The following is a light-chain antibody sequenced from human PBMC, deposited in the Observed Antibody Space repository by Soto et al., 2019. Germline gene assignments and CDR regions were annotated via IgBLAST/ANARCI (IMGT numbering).Light chain of an antibody. J-gene: IGLJ1*01. CDR1: SGHSSYI. Sequence: QSVLTQSSSASASLGSSVKLTCTLSSGHSSYIIAWHQQQPGKAPRYLMKLEGSGSYNKGSGVPDRFSGSSSGADRYLTISNLPSEDEADYYCETWDSNTRVFGTGTKLTVL. V-gene: IGLV4-60*03. CDR2: LEGSGSY. CDR3: ETWDSNTRV.